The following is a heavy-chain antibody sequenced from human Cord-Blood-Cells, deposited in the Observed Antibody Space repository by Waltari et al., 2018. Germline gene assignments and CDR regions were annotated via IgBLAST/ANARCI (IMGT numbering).Heavy chain of an antibody. V-gene: IGHV4-39*01. CDR3: ARHSYHYDSSGYYFDY. J-gene: IGHJ4*02. CDR1: GGPISRSSYY. CDR2: IYYSGST. Sequence: QLQLQESGPGLVKPSETLSLTCTVPGGPISRSSYYGGRIRRPPGKGLEGVGSIYYSGSTYYNPSLKSRVTISVDTSKTQFSLKLSSVTAADTAVYYCARHSYHYDSSGYYFDYWGQGTLVTVSS. D-gene: IGHD3-22*01.